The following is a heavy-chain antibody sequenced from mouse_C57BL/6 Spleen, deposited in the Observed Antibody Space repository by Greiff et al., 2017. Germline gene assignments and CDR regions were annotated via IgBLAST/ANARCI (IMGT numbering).Heavy chain of an antibody. D-gene: IGHD2-4*01. CDR3: ARGDYEDY. V-gene: IGHV1-18*01. CDR2: INPNNGGT. Sequence: VQLQQSGPELVKPGASVKIPCKASGYTFTDYNMDWVKQSHGKSLEWIGVINPNNGGTIYNQKFKGKATLTVDKSSSTAYMELRSLTSEDTAVYYWARGDYEDYWGQGTSVTVSS. CDR1: GYTFTDYN. J-gene: IGHJ4*01.